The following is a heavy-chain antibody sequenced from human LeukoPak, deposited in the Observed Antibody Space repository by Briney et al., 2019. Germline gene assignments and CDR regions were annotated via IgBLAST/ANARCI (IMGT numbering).Heavy chain of an antibody. Sequence: PSQTLSLTCTVSSGSISSGSYYWSWLRQPAGKGLEWIGRMYTSGSTNYNPSLKSRLTISVDTSKNQFSLKLSSVTAADTAVYYCARGASSSSAIGYYYYYMDVWGKGTTVTVSS. CDR2: MYTSGST. D-gene: IGHD6-6*01. CDR3: ARGASSSSAIGYYYYYMDV. V-gene: IGHV4-61*02. CDR1: SGSISSGSYY. J-gene: IGHJ6*03.